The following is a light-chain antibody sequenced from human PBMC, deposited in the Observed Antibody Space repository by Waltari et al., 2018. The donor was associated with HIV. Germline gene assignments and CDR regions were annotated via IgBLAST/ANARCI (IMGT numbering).Light chain of an antibody. J-gene: IGLJ3*02. CDR3: QTWSV. CDR2: LNSDGSH. V-gene: IGLV4-69*01. Sequence: QLVLTQSPSASASLGASVKLTCTLSSGHNSYAIAWHQQQPEKGPRYLMKLNSDGSHSKGDGIPDRFSGSSSGAERYLTISSLQSEDEADYYCQTWSVFGGGTKLTVL. CDR1: SGHNSYA.